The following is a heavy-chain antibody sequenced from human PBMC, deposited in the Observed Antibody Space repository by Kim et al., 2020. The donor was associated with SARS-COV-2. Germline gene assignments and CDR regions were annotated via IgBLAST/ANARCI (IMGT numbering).Heavy chain of an antibody. CDR3: VKHIGSRAFDI. CDR2: LNQDGSER. J-gene: IGHJ3*02. Sequence: GGSLRLSCTASGFTFNNHWMTWVRQAPGKGLEWVAKLNQDGSERYYVDSVKGRFTISRDNAKKSLYLQMDSLRAEDTAVYYCVKHIGSRAFDIWGQGTMV. D-gene: IGHD2-21*01. V-gene: IGHV3-7*01. CDR1: GFTFNNHW.